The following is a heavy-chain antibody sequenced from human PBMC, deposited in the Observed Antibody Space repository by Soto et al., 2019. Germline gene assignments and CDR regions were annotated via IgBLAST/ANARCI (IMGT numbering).Heavy chain of an antibody. D-gene: IGHD3-22*01. J-gene: IGHJ4*02. CDR3: AKDSGYDSTD. Sequence: EVQLLESGGGLVQPGGSLKLSCAASGFTFSNYGMSWVRQPPGEALAWISGLSVSDNSTKYGDSVKGRFTISRDNSKNTLYLQMNNLRVEDTAVYYCAKDSGYDSTDWGQGTLVTISS. CDR1: GFTFSNYG. CDR2: LSVSDNST. V-gene: IGHV3-23*01.